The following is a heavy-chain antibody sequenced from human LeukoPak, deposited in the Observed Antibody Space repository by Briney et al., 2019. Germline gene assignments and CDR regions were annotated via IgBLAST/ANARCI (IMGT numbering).Heavy chain of an antibody. CDR2: ISGSGGST. CDR3: AKDHAKRFDYYFDY. V-gene: IGHV3-23*01. Sequence: GGSLRLSCAASGFTFSSYAMSWVRQAPGKGLEWVSAISGSGGSTYYADSVKGRFTISRDNSQNTLYLQMNSLRAEDTAIYYCAKDHAKRFDYYFDYWAQGTLVTVSS. J-gene: IGHJ4*02. D-gene: IGHD3-10*01. CDR1: GFTFSSYA.